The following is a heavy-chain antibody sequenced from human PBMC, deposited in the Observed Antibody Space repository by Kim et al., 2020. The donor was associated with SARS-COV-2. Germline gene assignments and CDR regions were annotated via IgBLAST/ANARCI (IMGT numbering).Heavy chain of an antibody. CDR3: ARGRAGVVPSPILGIGPHYDYYAIDV. CDR2: INNYHSGST. CDR1: GGSFSGYF. Sequence: SETLSLTCAVFGGSFSGYFWSWIRQPPGKGLEWIGEINNYHSGSTKYNASLKSRVTISVDTSKNQFSLKLSSVTAADTALYYCARGRAGVVPSPILGIGPHYDYYAIDVWGQGTTVTVSS. D-gene: IGHD2-2*02. J-gene: IGHJ6*02. V-gene: IGHV4-34*01.